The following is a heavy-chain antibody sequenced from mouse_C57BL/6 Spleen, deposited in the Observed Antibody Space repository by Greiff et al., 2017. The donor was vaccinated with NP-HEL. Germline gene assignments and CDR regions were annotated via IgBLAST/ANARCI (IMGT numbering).Heavy chain of an antibody. D-gene: IGHD2-4*01. CDR2: ILPGSGST. CDR1: GYTFTGYW. J-gene: IGHJ3*01. V-gene: IGHV1-9*01. Sequence: VQLQQSGAELMKPGASVKLSCKATGYTFTGYWIEWVKQRPGHGLEWIGEILPGSGSTNYNEKFKGKATFTADTSSNTAYMQLSSQTTENSAIYYCAREGYYDYDGYWGQGTLVTVSA. CDR3: AREGYYDYDGY.